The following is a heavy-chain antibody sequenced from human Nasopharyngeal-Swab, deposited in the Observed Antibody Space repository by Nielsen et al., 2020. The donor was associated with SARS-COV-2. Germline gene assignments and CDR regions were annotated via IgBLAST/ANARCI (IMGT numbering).Heavy chain of an antibody. CDR3: ARGHRSISMIVVVIATAHFYFDS. CDR2: INPSGTT. Sequence: SQTLSLTCAVSLGSFTGYYWSWIRQPPGKGLGWFGEINPSGTTSYTPSLKSRVTISSDTSKNQFSMKLSSVTAADTAVYYCARGHRSISMIVVVIATAHFYFDSWGRGTLVTVTS. V-gene: IGHV4-34*01. J-gene: IGHJ4*02. D-gene: IGHD3-22*01. CDR1: LGSFTGYY.